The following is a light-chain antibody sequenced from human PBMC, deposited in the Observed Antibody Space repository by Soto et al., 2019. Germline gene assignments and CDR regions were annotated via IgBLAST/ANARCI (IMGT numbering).Light chain of an antibody. CDR1: QSVRSY. Sequence: EIVLTQSPATLSLSPGARATLSCRASQSVRSYLAWYQQKPGQAPRLLIHDASSRATGIPARFSGSGSGTDFTLTISSLEPEDFAVYYCQQRTNWPSSTFRQGTGLEIK. V-gene: IGKV3-11*01. J-gene: IGKJ5*01. CDR2: DAS. CDR3: QQRTNWPSST.